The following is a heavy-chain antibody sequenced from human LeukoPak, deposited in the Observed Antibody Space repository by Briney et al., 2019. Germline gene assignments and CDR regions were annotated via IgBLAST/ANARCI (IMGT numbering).Heavy chain of an antibody. D-gene: IGHD6-13*01. CDR3: ARGGAAAAVLQLDY. CDR1: GYTFTSYD. J-gene: IGHJ4*02. CDR2: ISAYNGST. Sequence: ASVKVSCKASGYTFTSYDINWVRQAPGQGLEWMGWISAYNGSTNYAQKLQGRVTMTTDTSTSTAYMELRSLRSDDTAVYYCARGGAAAAVLQLDYWGQGTLVTVSS. V-gene: IGHV1-18*01.